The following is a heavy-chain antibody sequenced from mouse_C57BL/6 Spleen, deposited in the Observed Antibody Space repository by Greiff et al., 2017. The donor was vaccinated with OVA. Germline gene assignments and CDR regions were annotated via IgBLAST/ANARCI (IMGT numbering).Heavy chain of an antibody. CDR1: GYSFTDYN. V-gene: IGHV1-39*01. CDR2: INPNYGTT. Sequence: EVQLQQSGPELVKPGASVKISCKASGYSFTDYNMNWVKQSNGKSLEWIGVINPNYGTTSYNHKFKGKATLTVDQSSSTAYMQLNSLTSEDSAVYYCARYRDYYGSSYGYAMDYWGQGTSVTVSS. D-gene: IGHD1-1*01. J-gene: IGHJ4*01. CDR3: ARYRDYYGSSYGYAMDY.